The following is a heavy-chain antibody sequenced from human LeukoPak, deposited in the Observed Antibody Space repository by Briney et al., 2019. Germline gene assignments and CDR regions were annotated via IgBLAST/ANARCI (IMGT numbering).Heavy chain of an antibody. D-gene: IGHD3/OR15-3a*01. CDR1: GGSFSGYY. V-gene: IGHV4-34*01. J-gene: IGHJ6*02. CDR3: ARRGLYYYYGMDV. Sequence: TSDTLSLTCAVYGGSFSGYYWSWIRHPRGKGLEWIGEVNHGGSTNYNPSLKSRVTISVDTSKNQFSLKLSSVTAADTAVYYCARRGLYYYYGMDVWGQGTTVTVSS. CDR2: VNHGGST.